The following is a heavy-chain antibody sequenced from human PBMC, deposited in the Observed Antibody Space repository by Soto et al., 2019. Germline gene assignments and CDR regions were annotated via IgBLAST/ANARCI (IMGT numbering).Heavy chain of an antibody. V-gene: IGHV4-61*01. CDR3: ATSPRFAFDF. D-gene: IGHD3-16*01. CDR2: IPYSGAT. Sequence: QVQLQESGPGLVKPSETLSLICTVSGGSVSGDKNYWSWIRQSPGKGLEWIGYIPYSGATNYNPSLKSRLTISVDRSKNQFALKLSSVTASDTALYYCATSPRFAFDFWGQGTTVIVSS. CDR1: GGSVSGDKNY. J-gene: IGHJ3*01.